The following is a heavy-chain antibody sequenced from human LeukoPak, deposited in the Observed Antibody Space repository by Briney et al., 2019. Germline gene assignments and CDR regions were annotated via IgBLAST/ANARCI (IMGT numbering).Heavy chain of an antibody. Sequence: GGSLRLSCAASGFTFSSYEMNWVRQAPGKGLEWVSYISSSGSTKYYADSVKGRFTISRDNAKNSLYLQMNSLRAEDTAVYYCARDGSTVTTYHDAFDIWGQGTMVTVSS. CDR1: GFTFSSYE. V-gene: IGHV3-48*03. J-gene: IGHJ3*02. CDR2: ISSSGSTK. CDR3: ARDGSTVTTYHDAFDI. D-gene: IGHD4-17*01.